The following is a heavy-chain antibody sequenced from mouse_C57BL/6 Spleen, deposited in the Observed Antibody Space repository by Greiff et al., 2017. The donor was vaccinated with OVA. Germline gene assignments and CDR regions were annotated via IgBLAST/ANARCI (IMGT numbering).Heavy chain of an antibody. V-gene: IGHV5-9-1*02. J-gene: IGHJ2*01. CDR3: TSCSSLYYFDY. D-gene: IGHD1-1*01. CDR1: GFTFSSYA. CDR2: ISSGGDYI. Sequence: EVHLVESGEGLVKPGGSLKLSCAASGFTFSSYAMSWVRQTPEKRLEWVAYISSGGDYIYYADTVKGRFTISRDNARNTLYLQMSSLKSEDTAMYYCTSCSSLYYFDYWGQGTTLTVSS.